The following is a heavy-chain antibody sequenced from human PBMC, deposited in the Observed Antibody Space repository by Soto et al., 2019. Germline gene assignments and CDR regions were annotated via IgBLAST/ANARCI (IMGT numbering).Heavy chain of an antibody. D-gene: IGHD5-18*01. CDR3: ARDRGYRSGSFGS. Sequence: LETLSLTCIVSGGSISGYYWSWIRQPAGKELEWIGRIYSDGTTNYNPSLKGRGTMSVDTSKKQISLKLTSVTAADTAMYYCARDRGYRSGSFGSWGQGVLVTVSS. J-gene: IGHJ5*02. CDR2: IYSDGTT. V-gene: IGHV4-4*07. CDR1: GGSISGYY.